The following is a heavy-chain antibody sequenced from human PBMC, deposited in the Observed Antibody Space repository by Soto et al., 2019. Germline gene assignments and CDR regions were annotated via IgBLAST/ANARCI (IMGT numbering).Heavy chain of an antibody. D-gene: IGHD3-3*01. Sequence: SETLSLTCTVSGGSVSGGSYYWSWIRQPPGKGLEWIGYIYYSGSTNYNPSLKSRVTISVDTSKNQFSLKLSSVTAADTAVYYCARAPVGFGVVYSVGAFDIWGQGTVVTVSS. V-gene: IGHV4-61*01. J-gene: IGHJ3*02. CDR1: GGSVSGGSYY. CDR3: ARAPVGFGVVYSVGAFDI. CDR2: IYYSGST.